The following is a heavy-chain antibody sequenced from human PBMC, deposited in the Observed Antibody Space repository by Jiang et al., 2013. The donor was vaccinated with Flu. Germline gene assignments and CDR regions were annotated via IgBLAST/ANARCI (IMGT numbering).Heavy chain of an antibody. Sequence: EWMGWINTNTGNPTYAQGFTGRFVFSLDTSVSTAYLQISSLKAEDTAVYYCASVGAAAGTPSDWYFDLWGRGTLVTVSS. J-gene: IGHJ2*01. CDR3: ASVGAAAGTPSDWYFDL. D-gene: IGHD6-13*01. V-gene: IGHV7-4-1*02. CDR2: INTNTGNP.